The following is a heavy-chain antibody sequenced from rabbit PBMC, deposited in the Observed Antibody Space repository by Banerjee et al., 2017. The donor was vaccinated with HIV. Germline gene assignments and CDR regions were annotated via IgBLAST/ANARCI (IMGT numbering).Heavy chain of an antibody. CDR3: ARESLGDYFNL. CDR2: IYTGSGTT. V-gene: IGHV1S45*01. CDR1: GFDFSSSYW. J-gene: IGHJ4*01. Sequence: QEQLEESGGGLVKPGGTLTLTCKASGFDFSSSYWICWVRQAPGKGLEWIGCIYTGSGTTYYATWAKGRFTISKTSSTTVTLQLNSLAAADTATYFCARESLGDYFNLWGQGTLVTVS. D-gene: IGHD2-1*01.